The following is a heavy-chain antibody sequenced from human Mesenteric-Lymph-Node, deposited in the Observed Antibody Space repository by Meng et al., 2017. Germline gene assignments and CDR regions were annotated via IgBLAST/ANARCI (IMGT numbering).Heavy chain of an antibody. CDR1: GGSLSGAY. CDR3: ARRPTGIDY. D-gene: IGHD2-8*02. V-gene: IGHV4-34*12. J-gene: IGHJ4*02. Sequence: QVQLQESAPGLLKPSETLSLTCAVNGGSLSGAYWNWIRQPPGKGLGWIGEIIHGGSPSYNPSLKSRVTISIDTSKNQLSLMLSSVTAADTAAYYCARRPTGIDYWGQGTLVTVSS. CDR2: IIHGGSP.